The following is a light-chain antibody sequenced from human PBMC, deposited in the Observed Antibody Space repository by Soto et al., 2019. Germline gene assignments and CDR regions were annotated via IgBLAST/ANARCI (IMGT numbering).Light chain of an antibody. CDR2: GAS. CDR1: QSVSSSY. CDR3: QQYGSSPLT. J-gene: IGKJ4*01. Sequence: IVLLQSPGTLSLLPPAVTTLSCRASQSVSSSYLARYQQKPILSPRLLIYGASSRATGIPDRFSGSGSGTDFTLTISRLEPEDFAVYYCQQYGSSPLTFGGGTKVDIK. V-gene: IGKV3-20*01.